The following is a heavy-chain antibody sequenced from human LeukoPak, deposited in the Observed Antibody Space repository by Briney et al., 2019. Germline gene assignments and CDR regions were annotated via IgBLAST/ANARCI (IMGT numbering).Heavy chain of an antibody. D-gene: IGHD6-19*01. J-gene: IGHJ4*02. V-gene: IGHV4-34*01. CDR2: INHSGST. CDR3: AREEAYSSWNY. Sequence: KPSETLSLTCAVYGGSFSGYYWSWIRQPPGKGLEWIGEINHSGSTNYNPSLKSRVTISVDTSKNQFFLKLSSVTAADTAVYYCAREEAYSSWNYWGQGTLVTVSS. CDR1: GGSFSGYY.